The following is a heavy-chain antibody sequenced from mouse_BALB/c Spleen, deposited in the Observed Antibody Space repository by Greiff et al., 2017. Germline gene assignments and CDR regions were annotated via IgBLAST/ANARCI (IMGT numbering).Heavy chain of an antibody. J-gene: IGHJ3*01. Sequence: EVQLVESGGGLVQPGGSRKLSCAASGFTFSSFGMHWVRQAPEKGLEWVAYISSGSSTIYYADTVKGRFTISRDNPKNTLFLQMTSLRSEDTAMYYCARSRLRRGAWFAYWGQGTLVTVSA. V-gene: IGHV5-17*02. D-gene: IGHD2-2*01. CDR2: ISSGSSTI. CDR3: ARSRLRRGAWFAY. CDR1: GFTFSSFG.